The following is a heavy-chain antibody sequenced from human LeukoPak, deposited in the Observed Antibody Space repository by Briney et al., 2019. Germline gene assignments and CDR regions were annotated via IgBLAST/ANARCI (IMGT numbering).Heavy chain of an antibody. CDR3: TTDAWQGHDI. CDR2: IKSKTDGGTT. V-gene: IGHV3-15*01. D-gene: IGHD5-24*01. J-gene: IGHJ3*02. Sequence: NSGGSLRLSCAASGFTFSNAWMSWVRQAPGKGLEWVGCIKSKTDGGTTDYAATVKGRFTISRDDSKNTLYLQMNSLKNEDTAVYYCTTDAWQGHDIWGQGTMVTVSS. CDR1: GFTFSNAW.